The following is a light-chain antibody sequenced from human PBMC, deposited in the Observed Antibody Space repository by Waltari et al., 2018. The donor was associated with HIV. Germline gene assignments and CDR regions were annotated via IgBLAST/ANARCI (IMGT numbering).Light chain of an antibody. CDR2: KDT. J-gene: IGLJ1*01. CDR3: QSADTTGSLYV. Sequence: SYDLTQPPSVSVSPGQTARITCSGNALPKQYAYWYQQKPGQAPVLLIYKDTERPSGIPERFSGSISGTTFTLTISGVQAEDEADYYCQSADTTGSLYVFGTGTKVTV. CDR1: ALPKQY. V-gene: IGLV3-25*03.